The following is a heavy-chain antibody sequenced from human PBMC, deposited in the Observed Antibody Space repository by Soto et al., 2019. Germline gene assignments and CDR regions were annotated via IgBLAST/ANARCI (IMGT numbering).Heavy chain of an antibody. CDR1: GGSISSYY. CDR2: IHYSGST. V-gene: IGHV4-59*01. CDR3: ARAGGYCSGGSCYLFDY. D-gene: IGHD2-15*01. J-gene: IGHJ4*02. Sequence: SETLSLTCTVSGGSISSYYWSWIRQPPGKGLEWIGYIHYSGSTNYNPSLKSRVTISVDTSKNQFSLKLSSVTAADTAVYYCARAGGYCSGGSCYLFDYWGQGTLVTV.